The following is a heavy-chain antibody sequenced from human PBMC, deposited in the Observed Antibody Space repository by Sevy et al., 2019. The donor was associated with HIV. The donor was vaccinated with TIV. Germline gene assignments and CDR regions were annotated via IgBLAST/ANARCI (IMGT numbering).Heavy chain of an antibody. D-gene: IGHD5-12*01. CDR1: GYSFTNYW. Sequence: GESLKISCKGSGYSFTNYWIGWVRQMTGKGLEWMGIIYPGDSDTRYSPSFQDQVTISADKSISTAYLHWSSLKASDTAMYYCARLEDRGYVAYWCQGTLVTVSS. J-gene: IGHJ4*02. V-gene: IGHV5-51*01. CDR3: ARLEDRGYVAY. CDR2: IYPGDSDT.